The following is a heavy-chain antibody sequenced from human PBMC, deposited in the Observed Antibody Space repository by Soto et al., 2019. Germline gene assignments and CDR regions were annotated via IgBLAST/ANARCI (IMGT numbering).Heavy chain of an antibody. D-gene: IGHD1-1*01. V-gene: IGHV4-4*07. Sequence: LETLSLTCTVSGASISGFYWSWIRKSAGRGLEWIGRIYATGTTDYNPSLKSRVMMSVDTSKKQFSLKLRSVTAADTAVYYCVRDGTKTLRDWFDPWGQGISVTVSS. CDR1: GASISGFY. CDR3: VRDGTKTLRDWFDP. J-gene: IGHJ5*02. CDR2: IYATGTT.